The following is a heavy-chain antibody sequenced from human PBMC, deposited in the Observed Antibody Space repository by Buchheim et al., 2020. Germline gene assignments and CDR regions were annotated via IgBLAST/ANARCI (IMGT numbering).Heavy chain of an antibody. Sequence: QVQLQESGPGLVKASGTLSLTCAVSGGSISSSNWWSWVRQPPGKGLEWIGEIYHSGSTNYNPSLKSRVTTSVHKSKNQYSLKLSSVTAADTAVYFCARDATYYFDSRAYYYFDYWGQGTL. CDR3: ARDATYYFDSRAYYYFDY. CDR2: IYHSGST. V-gene: IGHV4-4*02. J-gene: IGHJ4*02. CDR1: GGSISSSNW. D-gene: IGHD3-22*01.